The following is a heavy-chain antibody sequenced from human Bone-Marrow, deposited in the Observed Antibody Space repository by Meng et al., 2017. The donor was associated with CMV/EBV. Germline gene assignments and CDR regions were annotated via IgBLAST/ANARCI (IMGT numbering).Heavy chain of an antibody. Sequence: GGSLRLSCAASGFTFDDYGMSWVRQAPGKGLEWVSGINWNGGSTGYADSVKGRFTISRDNAKNSLYLQMNSLRAEDTALYYCARAGPCSSTSCYPPRYYGMDVWGQGTTVTVSS. V-gene: IGHV3-20*04. D-gene: IGHD2-2*01. CDR3: ARAGPCSSTSCYPPRYYGMDV. CDR1: GFTFDDYG. J-gene: IGHJ6*02. CDR2: INWNGGST.